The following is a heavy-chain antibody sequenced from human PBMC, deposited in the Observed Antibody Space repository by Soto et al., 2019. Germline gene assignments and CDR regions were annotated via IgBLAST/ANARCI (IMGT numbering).Heavy chain of an antibody. CDR2: IYHSGST. V-gene: IGHV4-30-2*01. CDR1: GGSISSGGYS. CDR3: ARDGYCTRHGCIVDWFDP. Sequence: PSETLSLTCAVSGGSISSGGYSWNWIRQPPGKGLEWIGYIYHSGSTSYNPSLKSRVSISVDKSKNQFSLKLSSVTAADTAIYYCARDGYCTRHGCIVDWFDPWGPGTLVTVSS. J-gene: IGHJ5*02. D-gene: IGHD2-8*01.